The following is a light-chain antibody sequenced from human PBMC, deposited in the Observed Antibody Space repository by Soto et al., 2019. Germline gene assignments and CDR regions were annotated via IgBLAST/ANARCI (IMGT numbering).Light chain of an antibody. V-gene: IGKV3-11*01. CDR2: DAS. CDR3: QQRSNWPRLT. Sequence: EIVLTQSPATLSLSPGERATLSCRASQSVSSYLAWYQQKPGQAPRLLIYDASNRATGIPARFSGSGSGTDFPLTISSLEPEDFAVYYCQQRSNWPRLTFGGGTKVDI. CDR1: QSVSSY. J-gene: IGKJ4*01.